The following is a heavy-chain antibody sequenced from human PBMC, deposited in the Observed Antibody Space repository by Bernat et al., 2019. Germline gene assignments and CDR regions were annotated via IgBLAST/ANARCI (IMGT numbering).Heavy chain of an antibody. CDR1: GYTFTNNA. D-gene: IGHD3-10*01. J-gene: IGHJ4*02. CDR3: AIGINMVQGVLRY. V-gene: IGHV7-4-1*02. CDR2: INTKTGNP. Sequence: QVQLVQSGSELKKPGASVKVSCKASGYTFTNNALNWVRQAPGQGLEWMGWINTKTGNPTYVQGFTGRFVFSLDTSVSTAYLQITSLKADDTAVYYCAIGINMVQGVLRYWCQGTLLTVSS.